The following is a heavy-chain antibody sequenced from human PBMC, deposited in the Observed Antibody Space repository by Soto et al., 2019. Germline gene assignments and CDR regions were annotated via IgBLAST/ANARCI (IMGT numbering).Heavy chain of an antibody. Sequence: SETLSLTCTVSGGSISGYYWSWIRQPPGKGLEWIGYIYYSGGSTSYNPSLRSRLTISVDTSKNQFSLRLTSVTAADTAVYYCASLYYTSGSYYRSNWGRGTLVTVFS. J-gene: IGHJ4*02. CDR3: ASLYYTSGSYYRSN. V-gene: IGHV4-59*12. D-gene: IGHD3-10*01. CDR1: GGSISGYY. CDR2: IYYSGGST.